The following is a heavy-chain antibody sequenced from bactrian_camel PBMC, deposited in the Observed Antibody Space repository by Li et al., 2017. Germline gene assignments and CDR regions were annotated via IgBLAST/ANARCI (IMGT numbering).Heavy chain of an antibody. CDR2: KYTLSGKT. V-gene: IGHV3S53*01. J-gene: IGHJ6*01. CDR1: GAIDNLIC. CDR3: AAESDRIQCAKQEYSS. Sequence: HVQLVESGGGSVQAGGSLTLSCAVSGAIDNLICLTWFRQTPGNERERVATKYTLSGKTAYADSVKGRFTIPLDNARRFLTLEMNNLTPNDTGIYLCAAESDRIQCAKQEYSSWGHGTQVTVS.